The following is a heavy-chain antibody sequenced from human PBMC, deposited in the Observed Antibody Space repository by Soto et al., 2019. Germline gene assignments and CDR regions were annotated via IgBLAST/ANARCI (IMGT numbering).Heavy chain of an antibody. CDR1: GDYVKNSHW. V-gene: IGHV4-4*02. Sequence: PSDTLPLTWTYSGDYVKNSHWSSLVRKHPGKGLEWIGQISHSGSTNYNPSLTSRVTISVDKSKNHFSLKLTSVTAADTAVYYCAARHFWSGPWTHPRLDSWGQGTLVNVSA. D-gene: IGHD3-3*02. CDR3: AARHFWSGPWTHPRLDS. J-gene: IGHJ4*02. CDR2: ISHSGST.